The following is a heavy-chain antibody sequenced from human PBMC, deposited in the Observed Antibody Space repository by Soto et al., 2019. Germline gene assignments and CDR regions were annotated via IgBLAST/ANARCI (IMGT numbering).Heavy chain of an antibody. CDR1: AFTFSNHA. CDR2: SRDKPQGYST. CDR3: VRATYFSDSSGYTRCLDY. Sequence: GGSLRLSCAASAFTFSNHAMHWVRQAPGKGLEWVGRSRDKPQGYSTAYAASVKGRFTTSRDESKNSAYLQMNSLKTEDTAVYYCVRATYFSDSSGYTRCLDYWGQGTLVTVSS. J-gene: IGHJ4*02. D-gene: IGHD3-22*01. V-gene: IGHV3-72*01.